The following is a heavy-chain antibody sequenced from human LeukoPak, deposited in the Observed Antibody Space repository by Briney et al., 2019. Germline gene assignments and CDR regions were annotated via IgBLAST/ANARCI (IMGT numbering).Heavy chain of an antibody. D-gene: IGHD6-19*01. V-gene: IGHV3-74*01. CDR2: ISSDESRT. J-gene: IGHJ4*02. Sequence: GGSLRLSWAASGXTFSSYWMHWVRQAPGKGLVWVSRISSDESRTNYADSVKGRFTISRDNAKNTVFLQMNSLRAEDTAVYYCARVRAVAGTDVLYYFDYWGQGTLVTVSS. CDR3: ARVRAVAGTDVLYYFDY. CDR1: GXTFSSYW.